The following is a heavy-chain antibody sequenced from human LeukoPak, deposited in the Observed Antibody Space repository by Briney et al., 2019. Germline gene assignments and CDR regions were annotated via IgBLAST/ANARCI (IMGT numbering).Heavy chain of an antibody. CDR2: INHSGST. CDR3: ARVGYEAWREYGDPFDY. J-gene: IGHJ4*02. V-gene: IGHV4-34*01. D-gene: IGHD4-17*01. CDR1: GGSFSGYY. Sequence: IPSETLSLTCAVYGGSFSGYYWSWIRQPPGKGLEWIGEINHSGSTNYNPSLKSRVTISVDTSKNQFSLKLSSVTAADTAVYYCARVGYEAWREYGDPFDYCGQGTLVTVSS.